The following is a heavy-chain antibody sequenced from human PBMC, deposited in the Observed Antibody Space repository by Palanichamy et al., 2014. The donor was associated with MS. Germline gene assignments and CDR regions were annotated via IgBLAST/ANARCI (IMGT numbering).Heavy chain of an antibody. CDR3: ASGDNPPDPLVWFGDAFDF. CDR1: GYTFTNYA. J-gene: IGHJ3*01. CDR2: VNAANGNT. D-gene: IGHD3-10*01. Sequence: QVQLVQSGAEVKKPGASVKVSCKTFGYTFTNYAVHWVRQASGQSLEWMGWVNAANGNTKYSQKFQGRVTITRDTSANTAYMELRSLRSEDTALYYCASGDNPPDPLVWFGDAFDFWGQGTMVTVSS. V-gene: IGHV1-3*01.